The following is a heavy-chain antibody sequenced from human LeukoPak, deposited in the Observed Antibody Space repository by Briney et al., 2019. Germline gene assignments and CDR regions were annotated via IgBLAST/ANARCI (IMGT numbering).Heavy chain of an antibody. J-gene: IGHJ5*02. CDR3: ARDPTIFGVAGTNWFDP. D-gene: IGHD3-3*01. Sequence: ASVKVSCKASGCTFTSYGISWVRQAPGQGLEWMGWISGYNGNTNYAQKFQGRVTMTTDTSTSTAYMELRSLRSDDTAVYYCARDPTIFGVAGTNWFDPWGQGTLVTVSS. V-gene: IGHV1-18*01. CDR1: GCTFTSYG. CDR2: ISGYNGNT.